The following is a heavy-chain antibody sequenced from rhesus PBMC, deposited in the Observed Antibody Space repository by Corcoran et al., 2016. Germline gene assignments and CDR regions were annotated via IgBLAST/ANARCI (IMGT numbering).Heavy chain of an antibody. Sequence: QVQLQESGPGVVKPWETLSLTCAVSGGSITDNYRWRWIRQPPGKGLEWIGSLSDRRTSTHSNPSLKSRVTISKDMSKNQFSLKLSCVTAADTAVYYGARDARDPWRHQRLVREAPSRPPNPQTEFYFELWGQGALVTVS. D-gene: IGHD6-31*01. V-gene: IGHV4S10*01. CDR3: ARDARDPWRHQRLVREAPSRPPNPQTEFYFEL. CDR1: GGSITDNYR. J-gene: IGHJ1*01. CDR2: LSDRRTST.